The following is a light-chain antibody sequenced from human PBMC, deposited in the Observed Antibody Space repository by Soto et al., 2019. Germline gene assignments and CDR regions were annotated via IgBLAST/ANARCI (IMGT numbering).Light chain of an antibody. V-gene: IGLV6-57*04. J-gene: IGLJ2*01. CDR2: EDN. CDR1: SGSIASNY. Sequence: NFMLTQPHSGSEFPGKTVTISCTRSSGSIASNYVQWYQQRPGSAPTTVIYEDNQRPSGVPDRFSGSIDSSSNSASLTISGLKTEYEADYYCQSYDSSNHVVFGGGTKVTVL. CDR3: QSYDSSNHVV.